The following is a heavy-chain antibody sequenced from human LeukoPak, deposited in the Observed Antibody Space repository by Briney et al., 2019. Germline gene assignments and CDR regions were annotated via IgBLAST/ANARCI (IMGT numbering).Heavy chain of an antibody. Sequence: PSETLSLTCAVYGGSFSGYYWSWIRQPPGKGLEWIGEINHSGSTNYNPSLKSRVTISVDTSKNQFSLKLSSVTAADTAVYYCARGGVRRVPAAMGYYMDVWGKGTTVTISS. CDR2: INHSGST. J-gene: IGHJ6*03. CDR1: GGSFSGYY. CDR3: ARGGVRRVPAAMGYYMDV. D-gene: IGHD2-2*01. V-gene: IGHV4-34*01.